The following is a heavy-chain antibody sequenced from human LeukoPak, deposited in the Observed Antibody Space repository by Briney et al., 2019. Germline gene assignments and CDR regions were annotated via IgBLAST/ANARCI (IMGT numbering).Heavy chain of an antibody. D-gene: IGHD3-10*02. CDR2: ISSSGSTI. CDR1: GFTFSSYW. CDR3: AELGITMIGGV. J-gene: IGHJ6*04. Sequence: GGSLRLSCAASGFTFSSYWMTWVRQAPGKGLEWVSYISSSGSTIYYADSVKGRFTISRDNAKNSLYLQMNGLRAEDTAVYYCAELGITMIGGVWGKGTTVTISS. V-gene: IGHV3-48*03.